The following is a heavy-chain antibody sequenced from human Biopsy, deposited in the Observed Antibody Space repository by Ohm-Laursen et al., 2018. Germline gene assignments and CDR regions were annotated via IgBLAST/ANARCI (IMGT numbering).Heavy chain of an antibody. CDR1: EGTFSNYG. Sequence: ASLVKVSCKAPEGTFSNYGVNWVRQAPGQGLEWLGGNIPILGTGNYAQKFQDRVTVAADTSTSTATMGLRSLRSDDTAVYYCATKLTGYFHHWGQGTLVIVSS. CDR2: NIPILGTG. J-gene: IGHJ1*01. CDR3: ATKLTGYFHH. D-gene: IGHD3-9*01. V-gene: IGHV1-69*06.